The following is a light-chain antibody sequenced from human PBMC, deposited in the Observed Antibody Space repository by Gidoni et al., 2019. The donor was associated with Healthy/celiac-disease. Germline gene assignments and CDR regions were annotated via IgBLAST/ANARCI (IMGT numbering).Light chain of an antibody. V-gene: IGLV1-40*01. CDR1: SSNIGAGYD. CDR3: QSYDSSFYVV. J-gene: IGLJ2*01. Sequence: QSVLTQPPSVSGAPGQRVTISCTGSSSNIGAGYDVHWYQQLHGTAPKLLIYGTSNRPSGVPDRFSGSKSGTSASLAITGLQAEDEADYYCQSYDSSFYVVFGGGTKLTVL. CDR2: GTS.